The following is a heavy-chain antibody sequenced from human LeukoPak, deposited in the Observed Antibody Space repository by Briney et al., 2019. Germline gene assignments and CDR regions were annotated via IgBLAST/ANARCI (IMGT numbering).Heavy chain of an antibody. CDR3: AHQPSGSYSIDY. D-gene: IGHD1-26*01. J-gene: IGHJ4*02. CDR2: FYYSGST. Sequence: SETLSLTCTVSGGSISSTTSYWGWIRQPTGKGLEWVGSFYYSGSTSFNPSLKSGVTISADMSKNQFSLKPSSVTAADTAVYYCAHQPSGSYSIDYWGQGTLVTVSS. V-gene: IGHV4-39*01. CDR1: GGSISSTTSY.